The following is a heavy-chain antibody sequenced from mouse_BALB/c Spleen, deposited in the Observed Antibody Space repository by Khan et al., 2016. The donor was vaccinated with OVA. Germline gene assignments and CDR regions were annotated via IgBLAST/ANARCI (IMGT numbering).Heavy chain of an antibody. Sequence: QVQLKQSGAELARPGASVKMSCKASGYTFTSYTIHWIKLRPGQGLEWIGYINPSNGYTNYNQKFKDKATLTADISSTTAYMQLSSLTSDDSAVYNSVRDGAYHKNDGWFAYWGQGTLVTVAA. CDR2: INPSNGYT. CDR1: GYTFTSYT. J-gene: IGHJ3*01. CDR3: VRDGAYHKNDGWFAY. D-gene: IGHD2-12*01. V-gene: IGHV1-4*01.